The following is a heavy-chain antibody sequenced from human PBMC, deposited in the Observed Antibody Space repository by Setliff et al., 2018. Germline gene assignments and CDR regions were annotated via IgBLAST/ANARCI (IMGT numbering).Heavy chain of an antibody. V-gene: IGHV4-34*11. CDR2: FFYAGST. D-gene: IGHD4-17*01. CDR1: GGSFSGYY. J-gene: IGHJ4*02. Sequence: PSETLSLTCAVYGGSFSGYYWSWIRQPPGKGLEWIGYFFYAGSTNYNPSLKSRVTISVDTSKNQFSLKVNSVTAADTAVYYCARRKYGDYTDYWGQGTLVTVSS. CDR3: ARRKYGDYTDY.